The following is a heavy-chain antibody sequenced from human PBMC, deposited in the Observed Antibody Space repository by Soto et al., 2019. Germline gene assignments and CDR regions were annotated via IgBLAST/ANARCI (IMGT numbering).Heavy chain of an antibody. CDR2: LSGDGSRT. J-gene: IGHJ4*02. Sequence: EVQLVESGGGLVQPGGSLRLSCAASGFTFSNYYMHWVRQAPGMGLVWVSCLSGDGSRTYYADSVKGRFTISRDNAKNTLYLQMNSLRGEDTAVYYCVRERKGYSSGNSPFDYWGQGTLVTVSS. CDR3: VRERKGYSSGNSPFDY. V-gene: IGHV3-74*01. D-gene: IGHD6-19*01. CDR1: GFTFSNYY.